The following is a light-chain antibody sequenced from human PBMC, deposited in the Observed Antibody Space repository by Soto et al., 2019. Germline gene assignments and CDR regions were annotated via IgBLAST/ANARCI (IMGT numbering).Light chain of an antibody. V-gene: IGKV3-11*01. Sequence: IVLTQSPATLSLSPGERATVSCRASQSVSSSLVWYQQKPGQAPRLLIYDASNRATGIPARFSGSGSGTDFTLTISSLEPEDFALYYCQQRSNWPITFGQGTRLEIK. CDR1: QSVSSS. CDR2: DAS. J-gene: IGKJ5*01. CDR3: QQRSNWPIT.